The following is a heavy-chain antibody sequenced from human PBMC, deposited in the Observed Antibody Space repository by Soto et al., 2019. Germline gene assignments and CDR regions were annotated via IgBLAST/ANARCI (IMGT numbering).Heavy chain of an antibody. Sequence: PSETLSLTFAVYGGSFSGYYWSWIRQPPGKGLEWIGEINHSGSTNYNLSLKSRVTISVDTSKNQFSLKLSSVTAADTAVYYCARYYYGSGTLSWWFDPWGQGTLVTVSS. V-gene: IGHV4-34*01. CDR1: GGSFSGYY. CDR3: ARYYYGSGTLSWWFDP. D-gene: IGHD3-10*01. CDR2: INHSGST. J-gene: IGHJ5*02.